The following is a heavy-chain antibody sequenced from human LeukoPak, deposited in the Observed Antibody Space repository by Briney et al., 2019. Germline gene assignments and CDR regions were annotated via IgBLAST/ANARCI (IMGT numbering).Heavy chain of an antibody. V-gene: IGHV4-34*01. Sequence: PSETLSLTCAVYGGSFSVYYWSWIRQPPGRGLEWIGEINHRGSTNYKPSLKSRVTISVDTSKNQFSLKLTSVTAADTAVHYCARWAVGATFDYWGQGTLVTVSS. J-gene: IGHJ4*02. CDR2: INHRGST. CDR3: ARWAVGATFDY. D-gene: IGHD1-26*01. CDR1: GGSFSVYY.